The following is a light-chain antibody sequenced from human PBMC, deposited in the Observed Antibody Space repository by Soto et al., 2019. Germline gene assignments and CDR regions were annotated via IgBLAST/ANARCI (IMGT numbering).Light chain of an antibody. CDR2: DAS. V-gene: IGKV3-11*01. J-gene: IGKJ3*01. CDR1: QSVGTY. CDR3: QQRSNWPGT. Sequence: EIVLTQSPGTLSSSPGERPTLSCRASQSVGTYLAWYQQKPGQAPRLLIYDASNRATGIPARFGGSGSGTDFTLTINSLEPEDFAVYYCQQRSNWPGTFGPGTKVDIK.